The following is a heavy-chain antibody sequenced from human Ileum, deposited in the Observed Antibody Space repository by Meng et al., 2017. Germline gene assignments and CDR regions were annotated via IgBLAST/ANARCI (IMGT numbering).Heavy chain of an antibody. CDR2: IYQSGST. J-gene: IGHJ4*02. Sequence: QVQLQGSCPGLVKPSGTLSLTCAGSGDSISSRGWWSWGRPPPGKGLEWIGQIYQSGSTNYNPSLKSRVTISIDRSENQLSLKLSSVTAADTAVYYCARHIVGPTPGMEYWGQGTLVTVSS. CDR1: GDSISSRGW. V-gene: IGHV4-4*02. D-gene: IGHD1-26*01. CDR3: ARHIVGPTPGMEY.